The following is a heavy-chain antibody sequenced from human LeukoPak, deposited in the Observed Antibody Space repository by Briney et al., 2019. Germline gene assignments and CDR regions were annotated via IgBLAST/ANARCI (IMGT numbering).Heavy chain of an antibody. Sequence: GGSLRLSCAASGFTFSSYWMSWVRQAPGKGLEWVANIKQDGSEKYYVDSVKGRFTISRDSAKNSLYLQMNSLRAEDTAVYYCARSGVVPAAIGAFDIWGQGTMITVSS. J-gene: IGHJ3*02. CDR1: GFTFSSYW. CDR2: IKQDGSEK. D-gene: IGHD2-2*01. V-gene: IGHV3-7*01. CDR3: ARSGVVPAAIGAFDI.